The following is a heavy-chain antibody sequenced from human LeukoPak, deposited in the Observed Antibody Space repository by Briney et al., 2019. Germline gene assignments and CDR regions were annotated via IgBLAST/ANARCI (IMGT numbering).Heavy chain of an antibody. V-gene: IGHV3-9*03. CDR3: AKGSWDYSLDY. CDR1: GFTFDDYA. D-gene: IGHD4-11*01. J-gene: IGHJ4*02. Sequence: GGSLRLSCAASGFTFDDYAMHWVRQAPGKGLEWVSGISWNSGSIGYADSVKGRFTISRDNAKNSLYLQMNSLRAEDMALYYCAKGSWDYSLDYWGQGTLVTVSS. CDR2: ISWNSGSI.